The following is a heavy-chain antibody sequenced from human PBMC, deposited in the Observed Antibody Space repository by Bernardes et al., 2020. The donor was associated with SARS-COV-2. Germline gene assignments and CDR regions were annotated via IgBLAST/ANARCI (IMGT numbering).Heavy chain of an antibody. CDR3: AKNADFDY. V-gene: IGHV3-48*02. CDR2: ISTIRSTI. J-gene: IGHJ4*02. CDR1: GFTFSSYS. Sequence: GSLRLSCAASGFTFSSYSTSWARQAAGKGLEWVSSISTIRSTIYYADSVKGRFTISRDNAKNVLYLQMNRLRDEDTAMYYCAKNADFDYWGPGSLVTVSS.